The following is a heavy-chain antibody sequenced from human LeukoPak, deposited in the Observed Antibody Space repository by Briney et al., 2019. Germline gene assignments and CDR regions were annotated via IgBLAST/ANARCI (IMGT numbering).Heavy chain of an antibody. J-gene: IGHJ4*02. V-gene: IGHV4-59*08. CDR1: GGSISSYY. D-gene: IGHD4-17*01. Sequence: SETLSLTCTVSGGSISSYYWSWIRQPPGKGLEWIGYIYYGGSTNYNPSLKSRVTISVDTSKNQFSLKLSSVTAADTAVYYCARGPYGDYGVDYWGQGTLVTVSS. CDR2: IYYGGST. CDR3: ARGPYGDYGVDY.